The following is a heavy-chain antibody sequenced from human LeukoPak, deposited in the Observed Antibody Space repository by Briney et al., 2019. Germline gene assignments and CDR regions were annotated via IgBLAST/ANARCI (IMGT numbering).Heavy chain of an antibody. CDR1: GYSFTSYW. V-gene: IGHV5-51*01. CDR2: IYPGNSDT. D-gene: IGHD6-13*01. CDR3: ARLSSSSFRGAFDI. Sequence: KSGESLKISCKGSGYSFTSYWIGWVRQMPGKGLEWMGIIYPGNSDTRYSPSFQGQVTISADKSISTAYLQWSSLKASDTAMYYCARLSSSSFRGAFDIWGQGTMVTVSS. J-gene: IGHJ3*02.